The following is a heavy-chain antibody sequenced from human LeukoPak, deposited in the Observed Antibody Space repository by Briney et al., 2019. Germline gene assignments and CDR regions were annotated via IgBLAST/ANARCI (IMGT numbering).Heavy chain of an antibody. J-gene: IGHJ4*02. CDR2: INPSAGST. CDR3: ARAADSSSTLSSLLY. CDR1: GYMFTTYY. D-gene: IGHD3-22*01. Sequence: GASGKVSCMASGYMFTTYYMHWVRQAPGQGLEWMGIINPSAGSTTYAQKFQGRVTMTRDTSTSTVYMELSSLRSEDTAVYYCARAADSSSTLSSLLYWGQGTLVTVSS. V-gene: IGHV1-46*01.